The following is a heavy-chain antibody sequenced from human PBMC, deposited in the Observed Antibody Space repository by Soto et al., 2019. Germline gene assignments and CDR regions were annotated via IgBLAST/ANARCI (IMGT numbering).Heavy chain of an antibody. J-gene: IGHJ6*02. CDR3: ARDRTTFSDSRYYFYAMDV. V-gene: IGHV4-59*01. D-gene: IGHD3-9*01. CDR2: IHDSGNT. Sequence: SETLSHTYTVSGGSISPYFWIWFRQPPGKGLGWIGYIHDSGNTRYNPSLKSRVTISVDTSKNQFSLNLSSVTAADTAVYYCARDRTTFSDSRYYFYAMDVWGPGTTVT. CDR1: GGSISPYF.